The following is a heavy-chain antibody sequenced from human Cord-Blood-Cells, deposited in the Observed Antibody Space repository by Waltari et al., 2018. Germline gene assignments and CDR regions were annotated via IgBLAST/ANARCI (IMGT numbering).Heavy chain of an antibody. CDR3: ARFPSRRGGAFDI. CDR1: GFTFISYS. CDR2: ISSNSSTI. J-gene: IGHJ3*02. V-gene: IGHV3-48*01. Sequence: EVQLVESGGGLVQPGGSLRLSCAASGFTFISYSMNWVRQAPGRGLEGVSSISSNSSTIYYADSVKGRFTISRDNAKNSLYLQMNSLRAEDTAVYYCARFPSRRGGAFDIWGQGTMVTVSS. D-gene: IGHD3-10*01.